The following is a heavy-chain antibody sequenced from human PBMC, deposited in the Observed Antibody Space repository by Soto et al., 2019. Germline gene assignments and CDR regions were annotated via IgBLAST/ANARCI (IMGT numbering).Heavy chain of an antibody. CDR3: ARDPSYYDMPAAEDAFDI. CDR2: IYSGGST. V-gene: IGHV3-66*01. D-gene: IGHD3-9*01. J-gene: IGHJ3*02. Sequence: PGGSLRLPCVASGFTVSSNFISWVRQAPGKGLEWVSVIYSGGSTYYADSVKGRFTISRDNSKNTLYLQMNSLRAEDTAVYYCARDPSYYDMPAAEDAFDIWGQGTMVTVSS. CDR1: GFTVSSNF.